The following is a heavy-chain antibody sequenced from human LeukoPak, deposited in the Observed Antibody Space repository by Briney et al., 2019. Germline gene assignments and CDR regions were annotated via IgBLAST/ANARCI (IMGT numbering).Heavy chain of an antibody. D-gene: IGHD5-18*01. J-gene: IGHJ4*02. V-gene: IGHV3-21*01. CDR1: GFIFSDQN. CDR3: AREPTAMIL. Sequence: GGSLRLSCAASGFIFSDQNMNWVRQTPGKGLEWVSSISSRSTYIYYADSVKGRFTISRDNAKNSLYLQMNSLRAEDTAVYYCAREPTAMILWGQGTLVTVSS. CDR2: ISSRSTYI.